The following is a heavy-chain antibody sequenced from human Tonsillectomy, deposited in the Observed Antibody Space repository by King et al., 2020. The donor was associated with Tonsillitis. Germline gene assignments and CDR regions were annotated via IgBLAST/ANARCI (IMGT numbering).Heavy chain of an antibody. CDR3: ARHLLNSRILDY. V-gene: IGHV5-51*01. Sequence: VQLVQSGAEVKKPGESLKISCEGSGYNFNIHWIAWVRQLPGKGLEWMGVDFPADSDTRYRPSFQGQVTLSADRSTNTAYLQWSSLKASDTGIYYCARHLLNSRILDYWGPGTQVTVSS. J-gene: IGHJ4*02. CDR2: DFPADSDT. D-gene: IGHD2/OR15-2a*01. CDR1: GYNFNIHW.